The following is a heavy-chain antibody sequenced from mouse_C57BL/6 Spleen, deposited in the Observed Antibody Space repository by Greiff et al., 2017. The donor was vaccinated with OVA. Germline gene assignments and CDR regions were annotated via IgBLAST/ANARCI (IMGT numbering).Heavy chain of an antibody. CDR2: IDPANGNT. CDR3: ARGGYGSRDAIDS. CDR1: GFNIKDDY. D-gene: IGHD3-1*01. J-gene: IGHJ4*01. V-gene: IGHV14-3*01. Sequence: VQLQQSGAELVRPGASVKLSCTASGFNIKDDYMHWVKQRPEQGLEWIGRIDPANGNTKYAPKFQGKATITADTSSNTAYLQRSSLTSEDTAIYYCARGGYGSRDAIDSSGQGTPVTPSS.